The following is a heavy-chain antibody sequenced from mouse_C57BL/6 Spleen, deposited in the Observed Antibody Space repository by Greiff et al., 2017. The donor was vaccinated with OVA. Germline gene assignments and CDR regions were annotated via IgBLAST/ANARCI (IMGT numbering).Heavy chain of an antibody. CDR2: ISSGSSTI. V-gene: IGHV5-17*01. CDR1: GFTFSDYG. J-gene: IGHJ4*01. Sequence: EVQRVESGGGLVKPGGSLKLSCAASGFTFSDYGMHWVRQAPEKGLEWVAYISSGSSTIYYADTVKGRFTISRDNAKNTLFLQMTSLRSEDTARYYCARPRGYSYYYAMDYWGQGTSVTVSS. D-gene: IGHD2-3*01. CDR3: ARPRGYSYYYAMDY.